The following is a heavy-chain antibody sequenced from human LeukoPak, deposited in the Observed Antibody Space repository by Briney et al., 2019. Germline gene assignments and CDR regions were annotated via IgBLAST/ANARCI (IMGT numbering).Heavy chain of an antibody. CDR1: GYTFTSYG. V-gene: IGHV1-18*01. J-gene: IGHJ6*03. D-gene: IGHD2-2*02. Sequence: GASVKVSCKASGYTFTSYGISWVRQAPGQGLEWMGWISAYNDNTNYAQKLQGRVTMTTDTSTSTAYMELRSLRSDDTAVYYCARTTQRIVVVPAAISYYYYYYMDVWGKGTTVTVSS. CDR3: ARTTQRIVVVPAAISYYYYYYMDV. CDR2: ISAYNDNT.